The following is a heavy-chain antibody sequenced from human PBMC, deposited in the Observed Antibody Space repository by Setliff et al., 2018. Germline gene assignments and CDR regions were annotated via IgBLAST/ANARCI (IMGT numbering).Heavy chain of an antibody. CDR1: GFTFSSFE. CDR3: ARGFWSGYFVLDF. V-gene: IGHV3-7*03. J-gene: IGHJ4*02. Sequence: PGGSLRLSCAASGFTFSSFEMNWVRQAPGKGLEWVANIDPDGIGKYYIDSVKNRLTITKDTSKNQVVLTMTNVDPVDTATYYCARGFWSGYFVLDFWGQGSLVTVSS. D-gene: IGHD3-3*01. CDR2: IDPDGIGK.